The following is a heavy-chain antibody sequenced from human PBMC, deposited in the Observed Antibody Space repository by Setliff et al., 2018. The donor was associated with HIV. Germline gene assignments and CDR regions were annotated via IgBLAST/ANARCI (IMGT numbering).Heavy chain of an antibody. CDR1: GYIFTSYY. J-gene: IGHJ4*01. CDR3: AREGGSTVAHSPLDY. V-gene: IGHV1-46*01. D-gene: IGHD4-17*01. Sequence: GASVKVSCKASGYIFTSYYIHWVRQAPGQGLEWMGIIDPSGGSTTYAQKFQGRVTMTRDTSTSTAYIELSSLRSEDTAVYYCAREGGSTVAHSPLDYWGQGSPVTVSS. CDR2: IDPSGGST.